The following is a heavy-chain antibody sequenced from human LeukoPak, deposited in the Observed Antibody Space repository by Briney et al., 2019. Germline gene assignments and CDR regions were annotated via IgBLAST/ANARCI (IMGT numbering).Heavy chain of an antibody. D-gene: IGHD2-2*01. Sequence: SETLSLTCSVSDGSISSGYYYWAWIRQPPGKGPEWIGSIYHSGSTYYNPSLKSRVTISVDTSKNQFSLKLSSVTAADTAVYYCARESGLSSTLDYWGQGTLVTVS. CDR3: ARESGLSSTLDY. CDR1: DGSISSGYYY. J-gene: IGHJ4*02. CDR2: IYHSGST. V-gene: IGHV4-39*07.